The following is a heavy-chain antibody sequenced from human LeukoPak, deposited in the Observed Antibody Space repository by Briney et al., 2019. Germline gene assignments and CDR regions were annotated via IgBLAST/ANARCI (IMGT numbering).Heavy chain of an antibody. CDR3: ARGDEFHYRGGATNY. J-gene: IGHJ4*02. D-gene: IGHD1-26*01. CDR2: IYYSGST. CDR1: GGSISSGGYY. Sequence: SQTLSLTCTVSGGSISSGGYYWSWLRQHPGKGLEWVGYIYYSGSTYYNPSLKSRVTISVDTSKNQFSLKLSSVTAADTAVYYCARGDEFHYRGGATNYWGQGTLVTVSS. V-gene: IGHV4-31*03.